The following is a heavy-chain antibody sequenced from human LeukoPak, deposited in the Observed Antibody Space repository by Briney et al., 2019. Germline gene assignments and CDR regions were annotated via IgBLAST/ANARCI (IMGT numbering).Heavy chain of an antibody. CDR1: GFTFSTYE. Sequence: GGSLRLSCAASGFTFSTYEMKWVRQAPAKGLEWVSYITGSGSPIYYADFVKGRFTISRDNAKNSLSLQMNSLRADDTAIYFCVTHTSSADYWGQGTLVTVSS. CDR2: ITGSGSPI. CDR3: VTHTSSADY. V-gene: IGHV3-48*03. J-gene: IGHJ4*02. D-gene: IGHD2-2*01.